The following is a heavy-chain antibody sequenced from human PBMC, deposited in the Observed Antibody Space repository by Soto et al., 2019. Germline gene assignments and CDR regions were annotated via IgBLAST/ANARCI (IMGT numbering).Heavy chain of an antibody. D-gene: IGHD6-13*01. Sequence: LGCASCGACVSIARVDVTLIRQHPGKGLEGIGYMFYSGSTYYHPSLKSRVTISVDTSKNQFSLKLSSVTAADTAVYYCARDAGGCGSRGRYYCYSYGMDISGQGTTVTVSS. J-gene: IGHJ6*02. CDR3: ARDAGGCGSRGRYYCYSYGMDI. V-gene: IGHV4-30-4*01. CDR1: GACVSIARVD. CDR2: MFYSGST.